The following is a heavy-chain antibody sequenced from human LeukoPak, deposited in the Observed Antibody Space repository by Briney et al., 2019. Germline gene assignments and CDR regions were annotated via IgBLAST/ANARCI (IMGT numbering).Heavy chain of an antibody. CDR2: ISGSSNSI. D-gene: IGHD4-11*01. V-gene: IGHV3-48*01. CDR3: ARLRDYDT. J-gene: IGHJ5*02. Sequence: PGGSLRLSCVGSGFDFSRYSMTWVRQAPGKGLEWLSYISGSSNSINSIDSVKGRFTVSRDNAQNSVYLHMSNLRVEDTAVYYCARLRDYDTWGQGTLVVVSS. CDR1: GFDFSRYS.